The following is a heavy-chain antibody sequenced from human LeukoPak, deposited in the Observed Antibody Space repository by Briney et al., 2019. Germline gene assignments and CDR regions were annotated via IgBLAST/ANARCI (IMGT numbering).Heavy chain of an antibody. J-gene: IGHJ4*02. V-gene: IGHV3-30*04. Sequence: SLRLSCAASGFTFSSYAMHWVRQAPGKGLEWVAVISYDGSNKYYADSVKGRFTISRDNSKNTLYLQMNSLRAEDTAVYYCARDTSYYYDSSGYSVDYWGQGTLVTVSS. D-gene: IGHD3-22*01. CDR3: ARDTSYYYDSSGYSVDY. CDR2: ISYDGSNK. CDR1: GFTFSSYA.